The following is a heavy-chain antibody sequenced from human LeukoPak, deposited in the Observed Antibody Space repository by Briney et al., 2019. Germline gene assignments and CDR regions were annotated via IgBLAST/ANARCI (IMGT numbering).Heavy chain of an antibody. D-gene: IGHD3-16*02. CDR2: IYYVGNT. Sequence: SETLSLTCSVSGGSISSGGNYWSWLRQLPGKGLEWIGYIYYVGNTNFNPSLKSRLSMSVDTSTNQSSLSLTSVTAADTALYFCARIEVIGSTRYFDYWGQGAMVTVSS. CDR3: ARIEVIGSTRYFDY. V-gene: IGHV4-31*03. J-gene: IGHJ4*02. CDR1: GGSISSGGNY.